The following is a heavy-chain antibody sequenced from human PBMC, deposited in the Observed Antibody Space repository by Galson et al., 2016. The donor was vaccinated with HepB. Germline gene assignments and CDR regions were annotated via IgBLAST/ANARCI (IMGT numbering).Heavy chain of an antibody. J-gene: IGHJ5*02. CDR2: IYSGDST. CDR1: GFTVSSTF. D-gene: IGHD6-19*01. Sequence: SLRLSCAASGFTVSSTFMTWVRQAPGKGLEWVSVIYSGDSTNYADSVKGRFTISRDNSKNTLYLQMNSLRVEDTAVYYCSRGKAVTGGDPLDPWGQGTLVTVSS. CDR3: SRGKAVTGGDPLDP. V-gene: IGHV3-53*01.